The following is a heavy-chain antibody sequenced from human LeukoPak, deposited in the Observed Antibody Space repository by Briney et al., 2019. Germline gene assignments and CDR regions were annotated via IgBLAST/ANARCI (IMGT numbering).Heavy chain of an antibody. J-gene: IGHJ2*01. CDR1: GFTFRSYG. V-gene: IGHV3-48*02. CDR3: ASHCSSTSCRPGL. Sequence: GGSLRLSCSASGFTFRSYGMNWFRQAPGKGLEWVSYIGSTSETVYYADSVKGRFTISRDNAKSSLYLQMSSLRDEDTAVYYCASHCSSTSCRPGLWGRSTLVTVSS. D-gene: IGHD2-2*01. CDR2: IGSTSETV.